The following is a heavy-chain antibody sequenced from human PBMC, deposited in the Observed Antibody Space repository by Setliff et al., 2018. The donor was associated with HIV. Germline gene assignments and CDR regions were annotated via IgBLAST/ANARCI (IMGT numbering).Heavy chain of an antibody. CDR3: ATNFLYDILTGYFPYQFDQ. CDR2: ISSSGNTI. D-gene: IGHD3-9*01. J-gene: IGHJ4*02. V-gene: IGHV3-11*04. CDR1: GFTVSDNY. Sequence: GGSLRLSCAASGFTVSDNYMSWVRQTPGKGLDWVSYISSSGNTIYYDYADSVKGRFTVSRDKAKNSLNLQMNSLRAEDTAVYYCATNFLYDILTGYFPYQFDQWGQGTLVTVSS.